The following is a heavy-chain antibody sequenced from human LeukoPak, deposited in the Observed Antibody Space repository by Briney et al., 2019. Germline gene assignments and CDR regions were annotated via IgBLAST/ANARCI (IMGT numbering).Heavy chain of an antibody. CDR3: ARNPDPGIAVAGPGYYYGMDV. CDR2: ISISGSKT. Sequence: PGGSLRLSCAASEFDFSSHAMTWVRQAPGKGLEWVSAISISGSKTYYADSVKGRFTISRDNSKNTLYLQMNSLRAEDTAVYYCARNPDPGIAVAGPGYYYGMDVWGQGTTVTVSS. J-gene: IGHJ6*02. CDR1: EFDFSSHA. D-gene: IGHD6-19*01. V-gene: IGHV3-23*01.